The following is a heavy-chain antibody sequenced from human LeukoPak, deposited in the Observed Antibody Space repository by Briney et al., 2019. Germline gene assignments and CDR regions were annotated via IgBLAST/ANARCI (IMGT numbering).Heavy chain of an antibody. D-gene: IGHD4-17*01. Sequence: GGSLRLSCAASGFTFNDYGMSWVRQAPGKGLEWVSGINWNGGSTGYADSVKGRFTISRDNAKNYLYLQMNSLRAEDTALYYCARDRNYGDYLRWFDPWGQGTLVTVSS. CDR1: GFTFNDYG. J-gene: IGHJ5*02. CDR3: ARDRNYGDYLRWFDP. V-gene: IGHV3-20*04. CDR2: INWNGGST.